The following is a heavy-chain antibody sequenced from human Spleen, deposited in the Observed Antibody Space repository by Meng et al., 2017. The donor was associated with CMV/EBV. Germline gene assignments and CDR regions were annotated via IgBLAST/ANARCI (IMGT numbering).Heavy chain of an antibody. J-gene: IGHJ6*02. V-gene: IGHV3-30*19. CDR1: GFTFSSYG. D-gene: IGHD1-1*01. CDR2: ISYDGSNK. Sequence: GESLKISCAASGFTFSSYGMHWVRQAPGKGLEWVAVISYDGSNKYYADSVKGRFTISRDNSKNTLYLQMNSLRAEDTAVYYCAREVHIYYYYYGMDVWGQGTTVTVSS. CDR3: AREVHIYYYYYGMDV.